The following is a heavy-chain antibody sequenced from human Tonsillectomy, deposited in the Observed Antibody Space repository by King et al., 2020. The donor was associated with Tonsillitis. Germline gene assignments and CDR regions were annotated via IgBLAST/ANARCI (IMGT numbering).Heavy chain of an antibody. CDR3: ARERGTYYYDSSAYYRYAFGI. CDR1: GFTFSSYS. CDR2: ISSSSNYI. J-gene: IGHJ3*02. D-gene: IGHD3-22*01. V-gene: IGHV3-21*01. Sequence: VQLVESGGGLVKPGGSLRLSCAASGFTFSSYSMNWVRQAPGKGLEWVSSISSSSNYIYYAGSVQGRFTISRDNAKNSLYLQMNSLRAEDTAVYFCARERGTYYYDSSAYYRYAFGIWGQGTMVTVSS.